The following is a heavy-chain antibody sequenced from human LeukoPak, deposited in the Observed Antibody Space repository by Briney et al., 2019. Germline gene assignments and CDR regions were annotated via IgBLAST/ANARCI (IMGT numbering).Heavy chain of an antibody. Sequence: SETLSLTCTVSGVSISSTSYYWGWIRQPPGKGLEWIGSIYHSGSTYYNPSLKIRVTISIDTSKNQFSLKLSSVTAADTAVYYCARQMREGIAVAVTELWGQGTLVTVSS. D-gene: IGHD6-19*01. CDR3: ARQMREGIAVAVTEL. J-gene: IGHJ4*02. CDR1: GVSISSTSYY. CDR2: IYHSGST. V-gene: IGHV4-39*07.